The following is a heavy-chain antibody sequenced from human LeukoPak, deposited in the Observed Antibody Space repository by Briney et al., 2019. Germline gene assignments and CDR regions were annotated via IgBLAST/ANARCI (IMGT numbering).Heavy chain of an antibody. CDR1: GFTFSSYA. Sequence: GGSLRLSCAASGFTFSSYAMHWVRQAPGKGPEYVSAISSNGGSTYYANSVKGRFTISRDNSKNTLYLQMGSLRAEDMAVCYCARSQWELLRVFDYWGQGTLVTVSS. D-gene: IGHD1-26*01. CDR2: ISSNGGST. V-gene: IGHV3-64*01. CDR3: ARSQWELLRVFDY. J-gene: IGHJ4*02.